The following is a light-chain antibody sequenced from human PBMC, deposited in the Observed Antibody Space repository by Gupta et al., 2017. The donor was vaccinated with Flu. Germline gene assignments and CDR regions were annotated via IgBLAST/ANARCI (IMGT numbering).Light chain of an antibody. CDR2: SNS. CDR1: TSNIGSNT. Sequence: QSVLTQPPSASGTPGQRVTVSCSGSTSNIGSNTVNWYRPLPGTPPKHLIYSNSHRPSGVPDRFSGSNSGTSASLAISGLQSEDESDYYCATWDDSRNGPVFGGGTRLTVL. J-gene: IGLJ2*01. CDR3: ATWDDSRNGPV. V-gene: IGLV1-44*01.